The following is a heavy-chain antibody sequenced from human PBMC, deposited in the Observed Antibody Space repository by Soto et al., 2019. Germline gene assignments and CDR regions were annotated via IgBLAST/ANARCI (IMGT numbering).Heavy chain of an antibody. D-gene: IGHD4-17*01. CDR2: INHSGST. J-gene: IGHJ6*02. V-gene: IGHV4-34*01. CDR1: GGSFSGYY. Sequence: NPSETLSLTCAVYGGSFSGYYWSWIRQPPGKGLEWIGEINHSGSTNYNPSLKSRVTISVDTSKNQFSLKLSSVTAADTAVYYCARFRVGLTSTTVARYYYYGMDVWGQGTTVTVSS. CDR3: ARFRVGLTSTTVARYYYYGMDV.